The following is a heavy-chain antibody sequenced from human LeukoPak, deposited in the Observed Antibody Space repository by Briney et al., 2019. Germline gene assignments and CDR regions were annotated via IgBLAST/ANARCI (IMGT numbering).Heavy chain of an antibody. CDR3: ARSSRYYDSSGLQAYYFDY. Sequence: ASVKVSCKASGGTFSSYAISWVRQAPGQRLEWMGGIIPIFGTADYAQKFQGRVTITADESTSTAYMELSSLRSEDTAVYYCARSSRYYDSSGLQAYYFDYWGQGTLVTVSS. J-gene: IGHJ4*02. CDR1: GGTFSSYA. V-gene: IGHV1-69*13. CDR2: IIPIFGTA. D-gene: IGHD3-22*01.